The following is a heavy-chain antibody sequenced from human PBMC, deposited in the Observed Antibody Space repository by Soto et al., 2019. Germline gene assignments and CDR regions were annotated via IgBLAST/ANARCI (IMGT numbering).Heavy chain of an antibody. CDR2: IYYSGIT. CDR3: ARYKPNYYYGMDV. D-gene: IGHD1-20*01. CDR1: GGSVSSGSYY. Sequence: QVQLQESGPGLVKPSETLSLTCTVSGGSVSSGSYYWSWIRQPPGKGLEWIGYIYYSGITNYNPSLKSRVTISVDTSKNQFSLKLSSVTAADTAVYYCARYKPNYYYGMDVWGQGTTVTVSS. V-gene: IGHV4-61*01. J-gene: IGHJ6*02.